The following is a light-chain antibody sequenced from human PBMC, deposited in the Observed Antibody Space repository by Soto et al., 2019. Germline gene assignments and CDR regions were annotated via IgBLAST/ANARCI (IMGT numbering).Light chain of an antibody. J-gene: IGLJ2*01. Sequence: QSALTQPPSASGSPGQSVTISCTGTSSDVGGYNYVSWYQQHPGKAPKLMIFEVSKRPSGVPDRFSGSKSGNTASLTVSGLHAEDEADYYCSSYAGSNIVLFGGGTKLTVL. V-gene: IGLV2-8*01. CDR1: SSDVGGYNY. CDR3: SSYAGSNIVL. CDR2: EVS.